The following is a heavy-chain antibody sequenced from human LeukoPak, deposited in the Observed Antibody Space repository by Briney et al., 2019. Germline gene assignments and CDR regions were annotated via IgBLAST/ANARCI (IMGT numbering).Heavy chain of an antibody. J-gene: IGHJ3*02. Sequence: GGSLRLSRAASGFTFSSYSMNWVRQAPGKGLEWVSSISSSSSYIYYADSVKGRFTISRDNAKNSLYLQMNSLRAEDTAVYYCARDFGGEDDAFDIWGQGTMVTVSS. V-gene: IGHV3-21*01. CDR1: GFTFSSYS. CDR3: ARDFGGEDDAFDI. CDR2: ISSSSSYI. D-gene: IGHD3-10*01.